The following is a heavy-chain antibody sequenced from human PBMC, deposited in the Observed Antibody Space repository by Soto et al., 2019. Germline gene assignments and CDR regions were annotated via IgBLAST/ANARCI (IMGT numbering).Heavy chain of an antibody. J-gene: IGHJ6*03. V-gene: IGHV1-8*01. D-gene: IGHD2-8*01. CDR1: GYTFTSYD. Sequence: ASVKVSCKASGYTFTSYDINWVRQATGQGLEWMGWMNPNSGNTGYAQKFQGRVTMTRNTSISTAYMELSSLRSEDTAVYYCARGRGYCTNGVCFRFAWFRYYYLIDVWGKRSSDTGSS. CDR3: ARGRGYCTNGVCFRFAWFRYYYLIDV. CDR2: MNPNSGNT.